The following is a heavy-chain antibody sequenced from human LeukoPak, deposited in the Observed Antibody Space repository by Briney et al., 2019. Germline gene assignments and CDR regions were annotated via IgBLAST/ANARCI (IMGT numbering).Heavy chain of an antibody. CDR1: GGSISSYY. Sequence: SETLSLTCTVSGGSISSYYWSWIRQPPGKGLEWIWYIYYSGSTNYNPSLKSRVTISVDTSKNQFSLKLSSVTAADTAVYYCAREKDYYDSSGYYYWGQGTLVTVSS. D-gene: IGHD3-22*01. CDR2: IYYSGST. V-gene: IGHV4-59*12. J-gene: IGHJ4*02. CDR3: AREKDYYDSSGYYY.